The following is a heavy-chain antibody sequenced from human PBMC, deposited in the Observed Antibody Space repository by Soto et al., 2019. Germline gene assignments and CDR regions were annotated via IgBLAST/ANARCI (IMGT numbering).Heavy chain of an antibody. CDR3: AADPYDSSGYFIGRFDY. Sequence: SVKVCFKASGFPFTSSAVQLVRQARGQRLEWIGWIVVGSGNTNYAQKFQERVTITRDMSTSTAYMELSSLRSEDTAVYYCAADPYDSSGYFIGRFDYWGQGTMVTVSS. CDR1: GFPFTSSA. D-gene: IGHD3-22*01. CDR2: IVVGSGNT. V-gene: IGHV1-58*01. J-gene: IGHJ4*02.